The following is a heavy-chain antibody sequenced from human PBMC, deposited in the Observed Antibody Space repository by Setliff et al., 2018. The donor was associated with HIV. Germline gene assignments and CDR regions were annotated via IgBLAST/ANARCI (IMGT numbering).Heavy chain of an antibody. CDR1: GYIFIRYY. D-gene: IGHD3-3*01. CDR3: ARDVRDGFEEWFSTLDDGMDV. Sequence: GPSVKVSCKTSGYIFIRYYIFWVRQAPGQGLEWMGNINPHTGVTRYAEKFQGRVTMTRHTSISTIYMELSRLRSDDTAVYYCARDVRDGFEEWFSTLDDGMDVWGQGTTVTVSS. CDR2: INPHTGVT. V-gene: IGHV1-2*02. J-gene: IGHJ6*02.